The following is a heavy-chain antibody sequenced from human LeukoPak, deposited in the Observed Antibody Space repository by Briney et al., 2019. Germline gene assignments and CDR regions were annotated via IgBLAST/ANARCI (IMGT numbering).Heavy chain of an antibody. J-gene: IGHJ4*02. CDR3: ARVYETNGYLY. V-gene: IGHV3-74*01. CDR2: INTDGKTT. CDR1: GFTFSDNW. Sequence: GGSLRLSCEASGFTFSDNWMYWVRQAPGKGLVWVSRINTDGKTTSYADSVKGRFTISRDNAKNTVCLQMNSLRVEDTAVYYCARVYETNGYLYWGQGSLVTVSS. D-gene: IGHD3-22*01.